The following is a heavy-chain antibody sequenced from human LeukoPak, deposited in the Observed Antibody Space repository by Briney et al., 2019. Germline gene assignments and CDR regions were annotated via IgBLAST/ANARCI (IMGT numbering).Heavy chain of an antibody. Sequence: PGGSLRLSCAASGFTVSRNFMTWVRQAPGKGLEWVSVIYIGGNTYYADSVKGRFTISRDNSMNTVYLQMDSLRDEDTAVYYCARDARWYSSSWSTGDYYYYYYGMDVWGQGTTVTVSS. V-gene: IGHV3-66*01. CDR3: ARDARWYSSSWSTGDYYYYYYGMDV. J-gene: IGHJ6*02. D-gene: IGHD6-13*01. CDR2: IYIGGNT. CDR1: GFTVSRNF.